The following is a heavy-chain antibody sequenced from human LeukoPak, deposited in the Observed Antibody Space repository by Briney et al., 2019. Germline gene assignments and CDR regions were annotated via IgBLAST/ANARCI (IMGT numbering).Heavy chain of an antibody. Sequence: GGSLRLSCVASGFTLSNTWMAXVXXAXGXXLEWVANINQDASTKHYVDSVKGRFXISRDNAKNSLYLQMNSLTVEDTAIYYCARDQIGSLDYWGQGTLVTVSS. J-gene: IGHJ4*02. CDR3: ARDQIGSLDY. V-gene: IGHV3-7*01. D-gene: IGHD1-26*01. CDR1: GFTLSNTW. CDR2: INQDASTK.